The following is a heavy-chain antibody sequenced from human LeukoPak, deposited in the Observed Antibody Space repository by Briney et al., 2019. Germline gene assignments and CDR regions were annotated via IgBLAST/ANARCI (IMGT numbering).Heavy chain of an antibody. J-gene: IGHJ6*03. CDR1: GGSFSGYY. CDR3: ARASRDSSSSYYYYYYMDV. Sequence: AETLSPTCAVYGGSFSGYYWSWIRQPPGKGLEWIGEINHSGSTNYNPSLKSRVTISVDTSKNQFSLKLSSVTAADTAVYYCARASRDSSSSYYYYYYMDVWGKGTTVTVSS. D-gene: IGHD6-6*01. CDR2: INHSGST. V-gene: IGHV4-34*01.